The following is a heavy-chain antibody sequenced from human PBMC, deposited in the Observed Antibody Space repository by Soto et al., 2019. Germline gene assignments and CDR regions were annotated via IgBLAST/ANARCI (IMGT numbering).Heavy chain of an antibody. J-gene: IGHJ6*02. D-gene: IGHD3-3*01. V-gene: IGHV6-1*01. Sequence: SQTLSLTCAISGDSVSSNSAAWNWIRQSPSRGLEWLGRTYYRSKWYNDYAVSVKSRITINPDTSKNQFSLQLNSVTPEDTAVYYCAREYYDFWSGYYQSYYYYGMDVWGQGTTVTV. CDR3: AREYYDFWSGYYQSYYYYGMDV. CDR1: GDSVSSNSAA. CDR2: TYYRSKWYN.